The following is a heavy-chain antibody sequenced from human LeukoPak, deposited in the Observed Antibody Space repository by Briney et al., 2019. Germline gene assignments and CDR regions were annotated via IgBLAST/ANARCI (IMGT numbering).Heavy chain of an antibody. D-gene: IGHD1-26*01. CDR1: GFTFSNYW. Sequence: GESLRLSCAATGFTFSNYWMSWFRQAPGKGLEWVANIKYDGSEKQYVDSVKGRFTIARDNARQSVSLQMISLRAEDTAVYYCARYLNSGPEDFWGQGTLVTVSS. V-gene: IGHV3-7*01. J-gene: IGHJ4*02. CDR3: ARYLNSGPEDF. CDR2: IKYDGSEK.